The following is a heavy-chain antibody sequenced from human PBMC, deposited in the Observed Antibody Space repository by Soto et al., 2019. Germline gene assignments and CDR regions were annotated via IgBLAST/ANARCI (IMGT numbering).Heavy chain of an antibody. Sequence: GGSLRLSCAASGFTFSSYSMNWVHQAPGKGLEWLSYISSRSTTIYYADSVKGRFTISRDNAKNSLYLQINSLRAEDTAVYYCAREGTGAGRKFGTDYWGPGTLVTVSS. V-gene: IGHV3-48*01. D-gene: IGHD6-19*01. CDR1: GFTFSSYS. CDR3: AREGTGAGRKFGTDY. CDR2: ISSRSTTI. J-gene: IGHJ4*02.